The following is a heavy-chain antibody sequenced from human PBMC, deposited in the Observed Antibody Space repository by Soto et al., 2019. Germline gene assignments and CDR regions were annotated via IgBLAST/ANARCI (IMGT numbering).Heavy chain of an antibody. V-gene: IGHV4-59*08. CDR3: ARLGEYYQSLDP. J-gene: IGHJ5*02. D-gene: IGHD2-2*01. CDR2: IYYAGTT. Sequence: SETLSLTFTVSGGSFIPNYWSWIRQFPVKGLEWIGYIYYAGTTSYNPSLKSRATISLETSTSQFSLRLTSVTAEDTAVYYCARLGEYYQSLDPW. CDR1: GGSFIPNY.